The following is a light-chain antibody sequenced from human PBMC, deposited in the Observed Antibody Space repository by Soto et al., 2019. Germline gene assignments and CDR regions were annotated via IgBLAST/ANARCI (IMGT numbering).Light chain of an antibody. CDR3: LQSNNFPYT. J-gene: IGKJ2*01. Sequence: DIQMTQSPSSVSASVGDRVTFTCRASQGIGDWLAWYQQKPGKAPELLIFGASNLQSGVPSRFSGSRSGTDFTLTINTLQPEDVATYFCLQSNNFPYTFGQGTKLEIK. CDR1: QGIGDW. CDR2: GAS. V-gene: IGKV1-12*01.